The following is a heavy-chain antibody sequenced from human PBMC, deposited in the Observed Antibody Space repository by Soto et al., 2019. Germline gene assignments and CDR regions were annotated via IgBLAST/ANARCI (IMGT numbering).Heavy chain of an antibody. CDR1: GLSLSTAKLG. Sequence: SGPTLVNPTETLTLTCTVSGLSLSTAKLGVSWIRQPPGKALEWLAHIFSNDDKSYSTSLDRRLTISKDTSKSQVVLTMTNLDPVDSGTYYCALIKDCSRTDCFLAPFDPWGQGTLVTVSS. V-gene: IGHV2-26*01. J-gene: IGHJ5*02. D-gene: IGHD2-2*01. CDR3: ALIKDCSRTDCFLAPFDP. CDR2: IFSNDDK.